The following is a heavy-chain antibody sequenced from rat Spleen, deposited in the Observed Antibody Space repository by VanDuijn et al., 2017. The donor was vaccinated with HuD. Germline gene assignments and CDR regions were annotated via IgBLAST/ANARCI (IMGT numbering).Heavy chain of an antibody. J-gene: IGHJ2*01. Sequence: EVQLVESGGGLVQPGGSLKLSCAASGFTFSDFYMAWVRQAPAKGLEWVATISYDGSGTYYRDSVKGRFTISRDDAKSTLSLQMDSLRSEDTATYYCARRHYGYTDYFDYWGQGVMVTVSS. V-gene: IGHV5-7*01. CDR1: GFTFSDFY. D-gene: IGHD1-9*01. CDR3: ARRHYGYTDYFDY. CDR2: ISYDGSGT.